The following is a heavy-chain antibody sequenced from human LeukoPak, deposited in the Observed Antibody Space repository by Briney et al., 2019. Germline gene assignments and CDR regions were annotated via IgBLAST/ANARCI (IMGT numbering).Heavy chain of an antibody. V-gene: IGHV1-69*05. Sequence: SVKVSCKASGGTFSSYAISWVRQAPGQGLEWMGGIIPIFGTANYAQKFQGRVTITTDESTSTAYMELSSLRSEDTAVYYCARVGDECSSTSCYTGIDYCFDYWGQGTLVTVSS. J-gene: IGHJ4*02. CDR1: GGTFSSYA. D-gene: IGHD2-2*02. CDR2: IIPIFGTA. CDR3: ARVGDECSSTSCYTGIDYCFDY.